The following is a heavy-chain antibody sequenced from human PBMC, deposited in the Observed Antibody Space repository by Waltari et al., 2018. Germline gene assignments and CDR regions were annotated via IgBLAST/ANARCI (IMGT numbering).Heavy chain of an antibody. Sequence: EVQLLESGGGLVQPGGSLRLSCAASGFTFSSYAMSWVRPAPGKGLEWGSVIYSGGSSTYYADSVKGRFTISRDNSKNTLYLQMNSLRAEDTAVYYCAKDKITGTYYFDYWGQGTLVTVSS. D-gene: IGHD1-7*01. V-gene: IGHV3-23*03. CDR3: AKDKITGTYYFDY. J-gene: IGHJ4*02. CDR1: GFTFSSYA. CDR2: IYSGGSST.